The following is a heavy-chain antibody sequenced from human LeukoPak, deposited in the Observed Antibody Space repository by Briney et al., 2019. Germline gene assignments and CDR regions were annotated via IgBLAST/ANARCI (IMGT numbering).Heavy chain of an antibody. Sequence: PGESLRLSCAVSGFTFISYAMTWVRRAPAKGLGWIGYLYDNGGPTSNPSLKSRVAISVDTAKSQLSLKLTFLTATDTAVYFCARGKATGRSDFDFWGQGTLVTVSS. D-gene: IGHD1-26*01. CDR2: LYDNGGP. J-gene: IGHJ4*02. V-gene: IGHV4-59*13. CDR1: GFTFISYA. CDR3: ARGKATGRSDFDF.